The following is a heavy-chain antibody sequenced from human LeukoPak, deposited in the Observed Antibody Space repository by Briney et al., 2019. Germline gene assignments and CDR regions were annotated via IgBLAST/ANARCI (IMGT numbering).Heavy chain of an antibody. CDR1: GFTFSSYA. CDR2: ISSSSSYI. CDR3: AREEDTAMVDY. D-gene: IGHD5-18*01. V-gene: IGHV3-21*01. J-gene: IGHJ4*02. Sequence: GGSLRPSCAASGFTFSSYAMSWVRQAPGKGLEWVSSISSSSSYIYYADSVKGRFTISRDNAKNSLYLQMNSLRAEDTAVYYCAREEDTAMVDYWGQGTLVTVSS.